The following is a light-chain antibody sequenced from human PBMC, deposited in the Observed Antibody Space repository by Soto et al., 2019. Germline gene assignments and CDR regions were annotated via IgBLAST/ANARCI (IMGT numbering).Light chain of an antibody. J-gene: IGKJ5*01. Sequence: DIVTTQTPLSLSVTPGQPASISCKSSQSLLQSDGKTHLYWYLQRPGQPPQLLIYEVIKRFSGVPHRFSGSGSGTDFTLKISRVEAEDVGVYYCMQSTQFPNTFGQGTRLEIK. CDR2: EVI. CDR1: QSLLQSDGKTH. CDR3: MQSTQFPNT. V-gene: IGKV2D-29*01.